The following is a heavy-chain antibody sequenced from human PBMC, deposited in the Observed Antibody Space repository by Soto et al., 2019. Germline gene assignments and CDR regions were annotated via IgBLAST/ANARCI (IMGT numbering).Heavy chain of an antibody. D-gene: IGHD6-19*01. CDR3: ARVLQWSTPDY. CDR2: ISGYNGHI. Sequence: QVQLVQSGAEVKKPGASVNISCKASGYSFTGYGISWVRQAPGQGLEWMGWISGYNGHIDYAQKFQGRVSMTTDTSTNTAYMEMRSLRSVDTAKYYCARVLQWSTPDYWGQGSLVTVSS. CDR1: GYSFTGYG. J-gene: IGHJ4*02. V-gene: IGHV1-18*01.